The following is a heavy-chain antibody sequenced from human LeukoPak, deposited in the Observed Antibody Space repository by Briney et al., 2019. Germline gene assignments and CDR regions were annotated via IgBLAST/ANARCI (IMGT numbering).Heavy chain of an antibody. J-gene: IGHJ4*02. V-gene: IGHV3-15*01. Sequence: GXXXXGRIKSNSDGGTEDHAAPVKGRFTISRDESKNTLYLQMNSLKTEDTAVYYCTTLGNSGSSNYWGQGTLVTVSS. CDR2: IKSNSDGGTE. D-gene: IGHD3-10*01. CDR3: TTLGNSGSSNY.